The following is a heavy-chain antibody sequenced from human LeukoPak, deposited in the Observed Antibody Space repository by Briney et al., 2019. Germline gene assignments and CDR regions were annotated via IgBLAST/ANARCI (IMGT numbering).Heavy chain of an antibody. CDR2: ISAYNGNT. CDR3: AREGKYCGGDEGYCDDAFDI. CDR1: GYTFTSYG. Sequence: GASVKVSCKASGYTFTSYGISWVRQAPGQGLEWMGWISAYNGNTNYAQRLQGRVTMTTDTSTSTAYMELRSLRSDDTAVYYCAREGKYCGGDEGYCDDAFDIWGQGTMVTVSS. V-gene: IGHV1-18*01. D-gene: IGHD2-21*02. J-gene: IGHJ3*02.